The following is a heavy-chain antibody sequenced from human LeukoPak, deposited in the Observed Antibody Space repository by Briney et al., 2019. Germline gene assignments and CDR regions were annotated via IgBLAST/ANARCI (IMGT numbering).Heavy chain of an antibody. CDR2: IFGSGGSA. CDR1: GFTFNTYA. D-gene: IGHD6-19*01. J-gene: IGHJ4*02. Sequence: PGGSLRLFCPASGFTFNTYAMYWVRQAPGKGLGWVSGIFGSGGSAHYADSVKGRFTISRDNSKNTVYLQMNSLRAEDTAVYYCAKTTTGYSSGRYPGWPADSWGQGALVTVSS. V-gene: IGHV3-23*01. CDR3: AKTTTGYSSGRYPGWPADS.